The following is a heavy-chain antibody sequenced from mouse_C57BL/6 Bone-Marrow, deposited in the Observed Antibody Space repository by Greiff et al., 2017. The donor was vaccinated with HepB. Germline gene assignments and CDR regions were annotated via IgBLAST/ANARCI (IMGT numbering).Heavy chain of an antibody. CDR2: IDPETGGT. Sequence: QVQLQQSGAELVRPGASVTLSCKASGYTFTDYEMHWVKQTPVHGLEWIGAIDPETGGTAYNQKFKGKAILTADKSSSTAYMELRSLTSEDSAVYYCTRLVYGKGFAYWGQGTLVTVSA. D-gene: IGHD2-1*01. V-gene: IGHV1-15*01. J-gene: IGHJ3*01. CDR1: GYTFTDYE. CDR3: TRLVYGKGFAY.